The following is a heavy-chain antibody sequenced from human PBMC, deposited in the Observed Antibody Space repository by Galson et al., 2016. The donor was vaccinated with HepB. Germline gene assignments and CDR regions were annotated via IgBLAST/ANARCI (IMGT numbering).Heavy chain of an antibody. J-gene: IGHJ6*04. D-gene: IGHD1-26*01. CDR3: VQGSTAPAV. Sequence: SLRLSCAASGFTFNNYGMTRVRQAPGQGLEVVSSISRSGDSTDYADSVKGRFTISRDNSKNTLSLQMNSLRAEDTVVYYCVQGSTAPAVWGKGTTVTVSS. CDR2: ISRSGDST. CDR1: GFTFNNYG. V-gene: IGHV3-23*01.